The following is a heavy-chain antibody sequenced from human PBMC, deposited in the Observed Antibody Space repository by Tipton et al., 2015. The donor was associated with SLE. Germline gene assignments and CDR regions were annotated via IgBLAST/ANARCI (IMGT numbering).Heavy chain of an antibody. V-gene: IGHV4-61*02. Sequence: TLSLTCTVSGGSVNSVSYYWAWVRQPAGKGLEWMGRIYMDGSTKYNPSVASRVTISIDTSKSQFFLRLTSVTAADTAMYYCAGSYYNVFDYWGQGILVTVSS. J-gene: IGHJ4*02. CDR2: IYMDGST. CDR3: AGSYYNVFDY. D-gene: IGHD3-10*01. CDR1: GGSVNSVSYY.